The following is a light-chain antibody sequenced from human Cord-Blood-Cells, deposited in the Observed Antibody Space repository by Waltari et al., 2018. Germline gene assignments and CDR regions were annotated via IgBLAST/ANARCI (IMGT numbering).Light chain of an antibody. CDR2: AAS. V-gene: IGKV1-27*01. CDR1: QGISNY. Sequence: DIQMTQSPSSLSASVGDRVTITCRASQGISNYLDWYQQKPGKVPKLLIYAASTLQSGVPSRVSGSGSGTDFTLTISSLQPEDVATYYCQKYNSALWTFGQGTKVEIK. CDR3: QKYNSALWT. J-gene: IGKJ1*01.